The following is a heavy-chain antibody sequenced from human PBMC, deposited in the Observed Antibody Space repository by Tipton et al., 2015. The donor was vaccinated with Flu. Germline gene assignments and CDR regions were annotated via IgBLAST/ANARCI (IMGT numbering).Heavy chain of an antibody. Sequence: QVQLVQSGPEVKKPGSSVKGSCKASGGTFSSYAISWVRQAPGQGLEWMGGIIPIFGTANYAQKFQGRVTITADESTRTAYMELSSLRSEDTAVYYCAGYSSSVTYFDYWGQGTLVTVSS. D-gene: IGHD6-6*01. V-gene: IGHV1-69*01. J-gene: IGHJ4*02. CDR3: AGYSSSVTYFDY. CDR2: IIPIFGTA. CDR1: GGTFSSYA.